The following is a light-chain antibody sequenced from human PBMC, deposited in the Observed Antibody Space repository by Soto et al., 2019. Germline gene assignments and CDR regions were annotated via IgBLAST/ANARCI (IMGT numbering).Light chain of an antibody. Sequence: SALTQPRSVSGSPGQSVTISYTGTSSDVGGYNYVSWYQQHPGKAPKLMIYDVSKRPSGVPDRFSGSKSGNTASLTISGLQAEDEADYYCCSYAGSYTYVFGTGTKVTVL. J-gene: IGLJ1*01. CDR3: CSYAGSYTYV. V-gene: IGLV2-11*01. CDR2: DVS. CDR1: SSDVGGYNY.